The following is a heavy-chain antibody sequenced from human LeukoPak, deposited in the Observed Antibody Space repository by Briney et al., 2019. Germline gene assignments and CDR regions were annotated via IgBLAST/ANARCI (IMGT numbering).Heavy chain of an antibody. V-gene: IGHV3-21*01. CDR3: AREGVSYYYGY. Sequence: PGGSLRLSCAASGFKSSDFSDFSMNWVRQAPGKGLEWVSFISSSSTYINYIDSVKGRFTISRDNAKNSLYLQMNSLRAEDTAVYYCAREGVSYYYGYWGQGTLVTVSS. CDR2: ISSSSTYI. CDR1: GFKSSDFSDFS. D-gene: IGHD3-22*01. J-gene: IGHJ4*02.